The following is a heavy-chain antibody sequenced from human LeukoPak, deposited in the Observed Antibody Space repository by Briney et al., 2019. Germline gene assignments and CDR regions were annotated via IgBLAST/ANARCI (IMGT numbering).Heavy chain of an antibody. J-gene: IGHJ6*02. Sequence: PGGSLRLSCAASGFTSSSYSMNWVRQAPGKGLEWVSSISSSSSYIYYADSVKGRFTISRDNAKNSLYLQMNSLRAEDTAVYYCARGGRQWLVTYYYYYGMDVWGQGTTVTVSS. V-gene: IGHV3-21*01. CDR3: ARGGRQWLVTYYYYYGMDV. CDR1: GFTSSSYS. D-gene: IGHD6-19*01. CDR2: ISSSSSYI.